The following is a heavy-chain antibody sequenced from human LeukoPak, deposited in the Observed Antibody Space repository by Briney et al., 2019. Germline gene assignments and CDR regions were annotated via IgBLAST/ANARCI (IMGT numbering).Heavy chain of an antibody. CDR2: IWCDGSNK. V-gene: IGHV3-33*06. J-gene: IGHJ6*02. CDR1: GFTFSSYG. CDR3: AKDKGWGYSAYDCYGMDV. D-gene: IGHD1-26*01. Sequence: GGSLRLSCAASGFTFSSYGMHWVRQAPGKGLEWVAVIWCDGSNKYYADSVKGRFTISRDNSKNTLYLQMNSLRAEDTAVYYCAKDKGWGYSAYDCYGMDVWGQGTTVTVSS.